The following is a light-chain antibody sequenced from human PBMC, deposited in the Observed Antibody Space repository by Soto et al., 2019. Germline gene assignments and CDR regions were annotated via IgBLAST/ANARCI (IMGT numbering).Light chain of an antibody. CDR2: KAS. J-gene: IGKJ5*01. Sequence: DIQITQSPSTLSGSVGDRVTITCRASQTISSWLAWYQQKPGKAPKLLIYKASTLKSGVPSRFSGSGSGTEFTLTISSLQPDDSATYYCQQYNSYLFGQGTRLEIK. V-gene: IGKV1-5*03. CDR3: QQYNSYL. CDR1: QTISSW.